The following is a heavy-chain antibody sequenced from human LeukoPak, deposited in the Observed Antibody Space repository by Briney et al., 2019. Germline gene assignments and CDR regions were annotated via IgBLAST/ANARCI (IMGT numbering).Heavy chain of an antibody. CDR1: GGSIRNYY. V-gene: IGHV4-59*01. Sequence: SETLSLTCTVSGGSIRNYYWSWIRQPPGKGLEWIGYIYYTERTEYNPSLKSRVTISVDTSKNQFSLKLSSVTAADTAVYYCARGPSPSTTMEFDYWGQGTLATVSS. CDR2: IYYTERT. CDR3: ARGPSPSTTMEFDY. J-gene: IGHJ4*02. D-gene: IGHD3-10*01.